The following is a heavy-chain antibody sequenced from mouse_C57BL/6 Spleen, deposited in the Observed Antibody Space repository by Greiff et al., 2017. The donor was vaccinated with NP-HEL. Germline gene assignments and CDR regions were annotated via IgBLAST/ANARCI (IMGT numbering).Heavy chain of an antibody. CDR1: GFTFSSYG. J-gene: IGHJ1*03. V-gene: IGHV5-6*01. Sequence: EVQRVESGGDLVKPGGSLKLSCAASGFTFSSYGMSWVRQTPDKRLEWVATISSGGSYTYYPDSVKGRFTISRDNAKNTLYLQMSSLKSEDTEMYYCARQNGAEYFDVWGTGTTVTVSS. CDR2: ISSGGSYT. CDR3: ARQNGAEYFDV.